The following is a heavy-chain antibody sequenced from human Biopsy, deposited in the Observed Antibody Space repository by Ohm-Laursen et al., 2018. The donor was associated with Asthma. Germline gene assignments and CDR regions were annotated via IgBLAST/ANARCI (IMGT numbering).Heavy chain of an antibody. V-gene: IGHV3-30*01. Sequence: SLRLSCSASGFSFSNFAIHWVRQAPGKGLEWVGVISKDASTQDYADSVKGRFTMARDNSKNTLDLQMNSLREEDTAVYYGGRDYPLVDWGQGTLVTVSS. CDR2: ISKDASTQ. J-gene: IGHJ4*02. D-gene: IGHD2-15*01. CDR1: GFSFSNFA. CDR3: GRDYPLVD.